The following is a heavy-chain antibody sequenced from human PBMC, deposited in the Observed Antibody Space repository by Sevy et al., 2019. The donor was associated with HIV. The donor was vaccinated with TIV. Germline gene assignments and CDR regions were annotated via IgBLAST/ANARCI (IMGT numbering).Heavy chain of an antibody. CDR1: GLTFSSYS. CDR3: ARDRDGSGSSGGYGMDV. J-gene: IGHJ6*01. D-gene: IGHD3-10*01. Sequence: GGSLRLSCVASGLTFSSYSMKWVRQAPGKGLEWVSSISSSSSDIYYADSVKGRFTISRGNAKKSLYLQVNSLRAEDTAVYYCARDRDGSGSSGGYGMDVWGQGTTVTVSS. V-gene: IGHV3-21*01. CDR2: ISSSSSDI.